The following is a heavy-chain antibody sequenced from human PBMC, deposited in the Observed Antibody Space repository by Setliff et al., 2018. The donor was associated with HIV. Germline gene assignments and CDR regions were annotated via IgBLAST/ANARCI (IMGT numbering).Heavy chain of an antibody. V-gene: IGHV4-34*01. J-gene: IGHJ4*02. Sequence: PSETLSLTCTVYGGSFSNYYTNWIRQPPGKGLEWIGEINHSGSTNYNPSLKSRVTISVDTSKNQFSLKLKSVTAADTAVYYCFLFYDDRSGFYWDWGQGTPVTVSS. CDR2: INHSGST. CDR1: GGSFSNYY. D-gene: IGHD3-22*01. CDR3: FLFYDDRSGFYWD.